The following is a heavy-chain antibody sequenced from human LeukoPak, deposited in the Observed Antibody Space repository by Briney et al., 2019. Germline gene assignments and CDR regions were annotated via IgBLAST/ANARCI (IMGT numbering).Heavy chain of an antibody. CDR3: ARNLPSTGDFDY. J-gene: IGHJ4*02. CDR1: GYTFTNYD. CDR2: MNPNSGDT. V-gene: IGHV1-8*01. D-gene: IGHD7-27*01. Sequence: GASVKVSCKASGYTFTNYDVNWVRQATGQGFEWLGWMNPNSGDTGYAQKFQSRVSMTRIASISTAYMELSGLTSEDTAVYYCARNLPSTGDFDYWGQGTLVSVSS.